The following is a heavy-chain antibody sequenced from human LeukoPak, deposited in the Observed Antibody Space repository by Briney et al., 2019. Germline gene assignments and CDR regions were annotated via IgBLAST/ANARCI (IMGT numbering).Heavy chain of an antibody. CDR2: IHYSGTT. V-gene: IGHV4-39*07. CDR3: ARDRGAPKYFYYMDV. Sequence: SETLSLTCTVSGGSISSSSYYWGWIRQPPGKGLEWIGHIHYSGTTNFNPSLNSRVTISLDTATNQFSLRLTSVTAADTAVYYCARDRGAPKYFYYMDVWGKGATVTVSS. D-gene: IGHD1-26*01. J-gene: IGHJ6*03. CDR1: GGSISSSSYY.